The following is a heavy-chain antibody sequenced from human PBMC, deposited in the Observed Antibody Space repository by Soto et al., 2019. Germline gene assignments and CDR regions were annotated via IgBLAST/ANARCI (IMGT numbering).Heavy chain of an antibody. V-gene: IGHV4-4*02. Sequence: QVQLQESGPGLVKPSGTLSLTCAVSGGSISSSNWWSWVRQPPGKGLEWIGEIYHSGSTNYNPSLKXXVXIXXDKSKNQFSLKLSSVTAADTAVYYCASSPHGYFDYWGQGTLVTVSS. CDR1: GGSISSSNW. J-gene: IGHJ4*02. CDR2: IYHSGST. CDR3: ASSPHGYFDY.